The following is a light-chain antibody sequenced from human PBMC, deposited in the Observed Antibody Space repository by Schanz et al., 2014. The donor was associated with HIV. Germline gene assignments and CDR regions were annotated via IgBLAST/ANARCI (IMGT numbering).Light chain of an antibody. V-gene: IGKV3-20*01. CDR3: QQYGNSRT. J-gene: IGKJ2*01. CDR2: GVS. CDR1: QNVIDNY. Sequence: EVVLTQSPATLSLSPGERATLSCRASQNVIDNYLAWYQQKPGQAPRLLISGVSSRASGIPDRFSGSGSGTDFTLTISRLEPEDFAVYYCQQYGNSRTFGQGTKLEIK.